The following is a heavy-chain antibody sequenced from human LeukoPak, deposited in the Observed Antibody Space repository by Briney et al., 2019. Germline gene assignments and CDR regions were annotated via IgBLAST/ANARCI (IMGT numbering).Heavy chain of an antibody. V-gene: IGHV3-9*01. CDR3: ASTYGSGSYLHS. CDR2: ISWNGDTI. Sequence: GGSLRLSCAASGFTFSSYGMHWVRQAPGKGLEWVSEISWNGDTIGYADSVKGQFLISRDNARRSLYLQMNSLRLEDTAFYYCASTYGSGSYLHSWGQGTLVTVSS. CDR1: GFTFSSYG. D-gene: IGHD3-10*01. J-gene: IGHJ4*02.